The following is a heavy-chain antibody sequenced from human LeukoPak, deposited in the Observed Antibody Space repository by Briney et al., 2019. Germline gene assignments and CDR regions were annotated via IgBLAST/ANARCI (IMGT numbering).Heavy chain of an antibody. D-gene: IGHD2-15*01. CDR3: AKDPCSGGSCYSGAFDY. J-gene: IGHJ4*02. CDR2: ISGSGGST. Sequence: GGSPRLSCAASGFTFSSYWMSWVRQAPGKGLEWVSAISGSGGSTYYADSVKGRFTISRDNSKNTLYLQMNSLRAEDTAVYYCAKDPCSGGSCYSGAFDYWGQGTLVTVSS. V-gene: IGHV3-23*01. CDR1: GFTFSSYW.